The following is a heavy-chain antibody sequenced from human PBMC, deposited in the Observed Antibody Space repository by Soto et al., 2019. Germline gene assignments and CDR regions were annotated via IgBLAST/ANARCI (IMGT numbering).Heavy chain of an antibody. J-gene: IGHJ6*02. V-gene: IGHV1-69*13. CDR1: VGTFSSYA. Sequence: SVKVSCKASVGTFSSYAISWVRQAPGQGLEWMGGIIPIFGTANYAQKFQGRVTITADESTSTAYMELSSLRSEDTAVYYCARGSRSMVYAKSGYYYGMDAWGQGSTVTVSS. CDR2: IIPIFGTA. CDR3: ARGSRSMVYAKSGYYYGMDA. D-gene: IGHD2-8*01.